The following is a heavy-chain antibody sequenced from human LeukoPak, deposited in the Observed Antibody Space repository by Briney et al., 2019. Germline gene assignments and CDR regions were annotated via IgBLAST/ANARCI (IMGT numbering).Heavy chain of an antibody. Sequence: PGGSLRLSCAASGFTFSSYGMHWVRQAPGKGLEWVAVISYDGSNKYYADSVKGRFTISRDNSKNTLYLQMNSLRAEDTAVYYCAKPFSMDTAMDAFDIWGQGTMATVSS. J-gene: IGHJ3*02. CDR1: GFTFSSYG. D-gene: IGHD5-18*01. V-gene: IGHV3-30*18. CDR3: AKPFSMDTAMDAFDI. CDR2: ISYDGSNK.